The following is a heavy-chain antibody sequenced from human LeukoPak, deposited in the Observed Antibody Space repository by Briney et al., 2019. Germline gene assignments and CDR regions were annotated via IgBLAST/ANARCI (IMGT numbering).Heavy chain of an antibody. Sequence: GGSLRLSCAACGFTFSSYAMHWVRQAPGKGLEGVAVISYDGSNKYYADSVKGRFTISGDNSKNTLYLQMNSLRAEDTAVYYCARELSGFYDSSGNFDYWGQGTLVTVSS. J-gene: IGHJ4*02. CDR3: ARELSGFYDSSGNFDY. CDR2: ISYDGSNK. CDR1: GFTFSSYA. D-gene: IGHD3-22*01. V-gene: IGHV3-30-3*01.